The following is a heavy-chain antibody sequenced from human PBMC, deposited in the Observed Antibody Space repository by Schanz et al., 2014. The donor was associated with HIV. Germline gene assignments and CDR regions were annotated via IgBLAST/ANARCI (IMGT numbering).Heavy chain of an antibody. CDR1: GYTFSNYD. J-gene: IGHJ6*02. Sequence: QAQLVQSGAEVKKSGASVKVSCKASGYTFSNYDINWVRQAPGQGLEWMGWMNPNSGNTGYAQKLQGRVTLTTDTSTTTAYMDLRSLRSDDTAVYHCARRESDGALDVWGPGTTVIVSS. D-gene: IGHD2-21*02. V-gene: IGHV1-8*01. CDR2: MNPNSGNT. CDR3: ARRESDGALDV.